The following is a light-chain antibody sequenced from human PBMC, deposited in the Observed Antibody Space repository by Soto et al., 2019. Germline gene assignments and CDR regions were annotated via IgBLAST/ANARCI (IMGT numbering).Light chain of an antibody. CDR1: SSNIGSNY. Sequence: QAVVTQAPSASGAPGQRVTISCSGASSNIGSNYVYWYQQFPGTAPKLLILRNNQRPSGVPDRFSGSKSGTSASLAISGLRSEDEADYHCAAWDDSLKSVVFGGGTKLTV. V-gene: IGLV1-47*01. CDR3: AAWDDSLKSVV. J-gene: IGLJ2*01. CDR2: RNN.